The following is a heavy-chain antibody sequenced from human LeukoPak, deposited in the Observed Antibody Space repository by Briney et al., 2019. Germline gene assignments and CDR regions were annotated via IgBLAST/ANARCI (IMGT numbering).Heavy chain of an antibody. V-gene: IGHV4-31*03. D-gene: IGHD3-22*01. J-gene: IGHJ4*02. CDR2: IYYSGST. CDR3: ARLSDGSGYYWWYFDY. Sequence: PSQTLSLTCTVSGGSISSGGYFWSWIRQHPGKGLECIGHIYYSGSTYYNPSLKSRVTISADTSKNQFSLKLSSVTAADTAVYYCARLSDGSGYYWWYFDYWAREPWSPSPQ. CDR1: GGSISSGGYF.